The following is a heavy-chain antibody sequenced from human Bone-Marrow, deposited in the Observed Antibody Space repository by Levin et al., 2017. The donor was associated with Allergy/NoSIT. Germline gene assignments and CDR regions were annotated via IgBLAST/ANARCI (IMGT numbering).Heavy chain of an antibody. D-gene: IGHD5-18*01. J-gene: IGHJ5*02. CDR2: FYYTGST. CDR1: GDSMTSHY. V-gene: IGHV4-59*11. CDR3: TREVDTAMVPNWFGP. Sequence: SQTLSLTCTVSGDSMTSHYWSWIRQSPGKGLEWIGNFYYTGSTKYNPSLKSRVSISGDTSKKTFSLKVTSVTAADTAIYYCTREVDTAMVPNWFGPWGQGALVTVSS.